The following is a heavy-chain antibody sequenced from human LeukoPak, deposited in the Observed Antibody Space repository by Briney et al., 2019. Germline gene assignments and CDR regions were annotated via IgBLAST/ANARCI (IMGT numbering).Heavy chain of an antibody. CDR1: GFTFSSYG. CDR2: ISATGGTT. Sequence: GGSLRLSCAASGFTFSSYGMNWVRQAPGKGLEWVSAISATGGTTYYADSVKGRFTISRDNAKNSLYLQMNSLRAEDTAVYYCARAQLTSMVADYWGQGTLVTVSS. D-gene: IGHD5-18*01. V-gene: IGHV3-23*01. CDR3: ARAQLTSMVADY. J-gene: IGHJ4*02.